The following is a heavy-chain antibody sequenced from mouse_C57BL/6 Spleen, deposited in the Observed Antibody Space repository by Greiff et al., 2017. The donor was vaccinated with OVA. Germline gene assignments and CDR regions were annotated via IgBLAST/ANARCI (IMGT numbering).Heavy chain of an antibody. J-gene: IGHJ3*01. V-gene: IGHV3-6*01. CDR3: ARDDYDWFAY. Sequence: VQLKESGPGLVQPSQSLSLTCSVTGYSITSGSYWNWLRPLQGNKLEWMGYISYDGSNNYNPSLKNRISITRDTSKNQVFLKLNTVTTEDTATYYCARDDYDWFAYWGQGTLVTVSA. CDR2: ISYDGSN. D-gene: IGHD2-4*01. CDR1: GYSITSGSY.